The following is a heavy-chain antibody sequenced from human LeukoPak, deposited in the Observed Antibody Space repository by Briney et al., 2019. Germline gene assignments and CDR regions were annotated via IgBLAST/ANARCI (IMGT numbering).Heavy chain of an antibody. Sequence: GESLRLSCAASGFTFSSYAMTWVRQAPGKGLEWVSSISGSGDNTYYADSVKGRFTISRDNSKNTLYLQMNSLRAEDTAVYYCAKAIIGSNAVADYWGQGTLVTVSS. J-gene: IGHJ4*02. CDR3: AKAIIGSNAVADY. CDR2: ISGSGDNT. CDR1: GFTFSSYA. D-gene: IGHD1-26*01. V-gene: IGHV3-23*01.